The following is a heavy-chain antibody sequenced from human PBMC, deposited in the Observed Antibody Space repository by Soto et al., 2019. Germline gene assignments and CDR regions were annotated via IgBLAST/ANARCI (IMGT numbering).Heavy chain of an antibody. D-gene: IGHD3-10*01. Sequence: QVQLQESGPGLVKPSETLSLTCTVSGGSISSYYWSWIRQPPGKGLEWIGYIYYTGYTNYNPSLKSRVTISVATSKNQFALKVSSVTAGDTAVYYCARVKWFGESGFDYWGQGTLVTVSS. V-gene: IGHV4-59*01. CDR2: IYYTGYT. CDR3: ARVKWFGESGFDY. J-gene: IGHJ4*02. CDR1: GGSISSYY.